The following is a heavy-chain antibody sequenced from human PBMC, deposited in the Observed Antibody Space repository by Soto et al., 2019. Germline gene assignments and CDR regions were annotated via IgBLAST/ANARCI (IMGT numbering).Heavy chain of an antibody. V-gene: IGHV4-59*01. CDR3: ARERWGYCSSTSCHPGDYYYYYGMDV. J-gene: IGHJ6*02. D-gene: IGHD2-2*01. CDR2: IHYSGST. CDR1: GGSISSYY. Sequence: SETLSLTCTVSGGSISSYYWSWIRQPPGKGLEWIGYIHYSGSTNYNPSLKSRVTISVDTSKNQFSLKLSSVTAADTAVYYCARERWGYCSSTSCHPGDYYYYYGMDVWGQGTTVTVSS.